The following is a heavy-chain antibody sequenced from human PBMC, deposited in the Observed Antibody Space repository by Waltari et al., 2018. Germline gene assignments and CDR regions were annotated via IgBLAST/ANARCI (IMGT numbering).Heavy chain of an antibody. J-gene: IGHJ4*02. V-gene: IGHV3-21*01. Sequence: EVQLVESGEGLLSPGGPWGFPGQPLDSPSVAIALTGARRPPGKGLEWVSSISSSSSYIYYADSVKGRFTISRDNAKNSLYLQMNSLRAEDTAVYYCARVQAFGESIYIDYWGQGTLVTVSS. CDR1: DSPSVAIA. D-gene: IGHD3-10*01. CDR2: ISSSSSYI. CDR3: ARVQAFGESIYIDY.